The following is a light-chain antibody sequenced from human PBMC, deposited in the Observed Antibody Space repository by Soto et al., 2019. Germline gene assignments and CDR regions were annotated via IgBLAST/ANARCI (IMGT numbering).Light chain of an antibody. CDR1: QSVSSSY. Sequence: EIVLTQSPGTLSLSPGERATLSCRASQSVSSSYLAWYQQKPGQAPRLLIYGASSRATDIPDRFSGSGSGTDFTLTISRLEPEDFAVYYCQQYGSSPVTFGQGTKLEIK. CDR3: QQYGSSPVT. CDR2: GAS. J-gene: IGKJ2*01. V-gene: IGKV3-20*01.